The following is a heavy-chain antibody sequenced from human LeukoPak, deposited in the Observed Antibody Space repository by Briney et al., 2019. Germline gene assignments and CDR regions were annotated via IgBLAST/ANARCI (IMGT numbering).Heavy chain of an antibody. CDR2: IYPGDSDT. J-gene: IGHJ4*02. V-gene: IGHV5-51*01. CDR3: ARGGWGSSSKIYFDY. D-gene: IGHD6-13*01. CDR1: GYSFTGYW. Sequence: GESLKISCKGSGYSFTGYWIGWVRRMPGKGLEWMGIIYPGDSDTRYSPSFQGQVTISADKSISTAYLQWSSLKASDTAMYCCARGGWGSSSKIYFDYWGQGTLVTVSS.